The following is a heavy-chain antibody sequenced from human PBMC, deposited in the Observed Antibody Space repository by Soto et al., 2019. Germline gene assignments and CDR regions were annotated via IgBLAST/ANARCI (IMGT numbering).Heavy chain of an antibody. Sequence: QVQLQESGPGLVKPSQTLSLTCTVSGGSISSGDYNWSWIRQHPGKGLEWIGYIYYSGSTYYNPSLKSRVTISVDTSKNQFSLKLTSVTAADTAVYYCATYGSGSYKPTTFDYWGPGTLVTVSS. J-gene: IGHJ4*02. D-gene: IGHD3-10*01. CDR1: GGSISSGDYN. CDR3: ATYGSGSYKPTTFDY. V-gene: IGHV4-31*03. CDR2: IYYSGST.